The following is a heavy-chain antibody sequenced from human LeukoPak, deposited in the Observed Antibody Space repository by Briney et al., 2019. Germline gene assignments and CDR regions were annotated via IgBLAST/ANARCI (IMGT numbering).Heavy chain of an antibody. D-gene: IGHD3-22*01. CDR3: ARCDSSGYLILN. CDR2: IYYSGST. J-gene: IGHJ4*02. V-gene: IGHV4-61*05. CDR1: GASIRSSRYY. Sequence: WEALCFTSTVSGASIRSSRYYWGGIGPPPGKGLGWIGYIYYSGSTNYNPSLKSRVTISVDTSKNQFSLKLSSVTAADTAVYYCARCDSSGYLILNWGQGTLVTVSS.